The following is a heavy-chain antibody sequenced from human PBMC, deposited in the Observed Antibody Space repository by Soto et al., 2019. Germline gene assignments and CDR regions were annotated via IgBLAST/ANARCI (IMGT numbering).Heavy chain of an antibody. CDR3: ARNYCSCTSCYPVYYYYYGMDV. Sequence: GESLKISCKGSGYSFTSYWIGWVRQMPGKGLEWMGIIYPGDSDTRYNPSFQGQVTISADKSISTAYLQWSSPKASDTAMYYCARNYCSCTSCYPVYYYYYGMDVWGQGTTVTVSS. V-gene: IGHV5-51*01. CDR2: IYPGDSDT. D-gene: IGHD2-2*01. J-gene: IGHJ6*02. CDR1: GYSFTSYW.